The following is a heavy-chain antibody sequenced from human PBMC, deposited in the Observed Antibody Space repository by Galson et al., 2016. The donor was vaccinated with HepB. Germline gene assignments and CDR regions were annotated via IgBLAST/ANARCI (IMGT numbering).Heavy chain of an antibody. V-gene: IGHV3-11*05. D-gene: IGHD3/OR15-3a*01. J-gene: IGHJ4*02. CDR1: GFSFSDYY. CDR2: ISSSGSYNT. CDR3: ARAASELDL. Sequence: SLRLSCAASGFSFSDYYMTWIRQAPGKGLEWVSYISSSGSYNTNYADSVKGRFTISRDNAKNSLYLQMDSLRVEDTAVYYCARAASELDLWGQGALVTVSP.